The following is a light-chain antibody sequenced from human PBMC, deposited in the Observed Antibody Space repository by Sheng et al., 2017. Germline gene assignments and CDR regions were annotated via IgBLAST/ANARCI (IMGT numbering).Light chain of an antibody. CDR3: QQYDNWPWT. V-gene: IGKV3-15*01. Sequence: EIVMTQSPATLSVSAGERATLSCRASQSVTINLAWYQQKPGQAPRLLIYGASTRATGIPARFSGSGSGTEFTLTISSLQSEDFTVYYCQQYDNWPWTFGHGTKVEIK. CDR1: QSVTIN. J-gene: IGKJ1*01. CDR2: GAS.